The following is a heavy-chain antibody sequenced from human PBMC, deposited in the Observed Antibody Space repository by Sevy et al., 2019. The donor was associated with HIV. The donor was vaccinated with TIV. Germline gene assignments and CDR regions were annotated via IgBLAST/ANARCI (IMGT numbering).Heavy chain of an antibody. Sequence: GGSLRLSCAASGFTFSKYSMSWVRQPPGKGLGWFSTLSFGCGEINYADSVKGRFTISRDNSKSSVYLQMNNLRPEDTAVYYCAREGCTKPHDYWGQGTLVTVSS. J-gene: IGHJ4*02. CDR3: AREGCTKPHDY. V-gene: IGHV3-23*01. CDR2: LSFGCGEI. CDR1: GFTFSKYS. D-gene: IGHD2-8*01.